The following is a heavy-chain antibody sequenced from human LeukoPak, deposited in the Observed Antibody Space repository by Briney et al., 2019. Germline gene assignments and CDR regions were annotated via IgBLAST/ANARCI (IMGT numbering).Heavy chain of an antibody. CDR1: GYTLTELS. J-gene: IGHJ4*02. CDR2: FDPEDGET. Sequence: ASVKVSCKASGYTLTELSMHWVRQAPGKGLEWMGGFDPEDGETIYAQKFQGRVTMTEDTSTDTAYMELSSLRSEDTAVYYCATEGLAAAGTPFDAWGQGTLVTVSS. D-gene: IGHD6-13*01. V-gene: IGHV1-24*01. CDR3: ATEGLAAAGTPFDA.